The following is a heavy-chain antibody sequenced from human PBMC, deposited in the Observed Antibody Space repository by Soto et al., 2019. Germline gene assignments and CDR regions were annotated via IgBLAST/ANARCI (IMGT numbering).Heavy chain of an antibody. CDR2: ISGSGGST. D-gene: IGHD2-21*01. J-gene: IGHJ2*01. Sequence: KGLEWVSAISGSGGSTYYADSVKGRFTISRDNSKNTLYLQMNSLRAEDTAVYYCAFFFQAEDGIRVHPTVSEFMLNRSSDL. CDR3: AFFFQAEDGIRVHPTVSEFMLNRSSDL. V-gene: IGHV3-23*01.